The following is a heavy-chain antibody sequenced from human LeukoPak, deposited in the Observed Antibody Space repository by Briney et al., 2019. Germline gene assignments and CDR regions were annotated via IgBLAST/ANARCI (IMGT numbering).Heavy chain of an antibody. J-gene: IGHJ5*02. V-gene: IGHV3-66*01. Sequence: GGSLRLSCAASEFSVGSNYMTGVRQAPGKGLEWVSLIYSGGSTYYADSVKGRFTISRDNSKNTLYLQMNSLRAEDTAVYYCARDLVSSSWFNWFDPWGQGTLVTVSS. CDR3: ARDLVSSSWFNWFDP. CDR2: IYSGGST. CDR1: EFSVGSNY. D-gene: IGHD6-13*01.